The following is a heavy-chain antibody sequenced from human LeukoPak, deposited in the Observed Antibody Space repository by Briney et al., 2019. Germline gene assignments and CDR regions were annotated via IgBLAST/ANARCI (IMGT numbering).Heavy chain of an antibody. CDR3: ARGSSRYFDY. CDR2: ISGSGGST. CDR1: GFTFSSYA. Sequence: PGGSLRLSCAASGFTFSSYAMSWVRQAPGKGLGWVSAISGSGGSTYYADSVKGRFTISRDNSKNTLYLQMNSLRAEDTAVYYCARGSSRYFDYWGQGSLVTVSS. J-gene: IGHJ4*02. D-gene: IGHD3-10*01. V-gene: IGHV3-23*01.